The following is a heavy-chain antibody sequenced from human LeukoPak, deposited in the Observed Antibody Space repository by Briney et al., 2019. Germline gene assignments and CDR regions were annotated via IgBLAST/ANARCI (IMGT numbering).Heavy chain of an antibody. CDR1: GGSISSSGYY. V-gene: IGHV4-39*01. CDR2: IYYSGST. D-gene: IGHD1-26*01. Sequence: SETLSLTCTVSGGSISSSGYYWGWIRQPPGKGLEWIASIYYSGSTYYNPSLKSQVTISVDTSKNQLSLKLSSLTAADTAVYYCARHGYSGSYYGLSWFDPWGQGTLVTVSS. J-gene: IGHJ5*02. CDR3: ARHGYSGSYYGLSWFDP.